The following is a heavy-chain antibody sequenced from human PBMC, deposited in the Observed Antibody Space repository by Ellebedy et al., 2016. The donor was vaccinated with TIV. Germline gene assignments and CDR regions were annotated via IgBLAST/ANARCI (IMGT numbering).Heavy chain of an antibody. CDR2: IRYDGNNK. CDR3: AKAYDYGSGTSQALGMDV. Sequence: PGGSLRLSCAASGFTFSSYGMHWVRQAPGKGLEWVAFIRYDGNNKYYADSVKGRFTISRDNSKNTLHLQMNSLRAEDTAVYYCAKAYDYGSGTSQALGMDVWGQGTTVTVSS. D-gene: IGHD3-10*01. J-gene: IGHJ6*02. CDR1: GFTFSSYG. V-gene: IGHV3-30*02.